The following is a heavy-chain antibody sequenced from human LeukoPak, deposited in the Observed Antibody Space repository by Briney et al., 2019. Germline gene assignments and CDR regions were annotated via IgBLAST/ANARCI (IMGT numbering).Heavy chain of an antibody. CDR3: AAGGLRYFSRFDP. CDR1: GYTFISYG. CDR2: INPSGGST. D-gene: IGHD5-12*01. V-gene: IGHV1-46*01. J-gene: IGHJ5*02. Sequence: GASVQVSCKASGYTFISYGINWVRQAPGQGLEWMGIINPSGGSTSYAQRFQGRVTMTRDMSTSTVYMELSSLRSEDTAVYYCAAGGLRYFSRFDPWGQGTLVTVSS.